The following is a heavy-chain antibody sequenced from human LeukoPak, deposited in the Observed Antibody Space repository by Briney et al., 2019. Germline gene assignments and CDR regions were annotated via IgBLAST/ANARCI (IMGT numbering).Heavy chain of an antibody. V-gene: IGHV3-48*04. CDR3: ATSTYYYDSSAYPHRYHGY. CDR1: GFTFSSYG. CDR2: ISSSGSTI. J-gene: IGHJ4*02. D-gene: IGHD3-22*01. Sequence: GGSLRLSCTASGFTFSSYGMSWVRQAPGKGLEWVSYISSSGSTIYYADSVKGRFTISRDSAKNSLYLQMNSLRAEDTAVYYCATSTYYYDSSAYPHRYHGYWGQGTLVIVSS.